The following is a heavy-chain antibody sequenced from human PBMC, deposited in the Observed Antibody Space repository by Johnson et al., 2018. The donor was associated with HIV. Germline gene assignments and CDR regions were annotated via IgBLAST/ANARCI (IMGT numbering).Heavy chain of an antibody. CDR3: ARVQVLADDVFNS. Sequence: EVQLVESGGDLVQPGGSLRLSCVGSGFTFSTNLMHWVRQAPGKGLVWVSRINSDGSSTSYADSVKGRFIISRDNAKNTLYLQMDSLGAEDTAVYLCARVQVLADDVFNSWGQGTMVTVAS. CDR2: INSDGSST. CDR1: GFTFSTNL. D-gene: IGHD3-3*02. V-gene: IGHV3-74*03. J-gene: IGHJ3*01.